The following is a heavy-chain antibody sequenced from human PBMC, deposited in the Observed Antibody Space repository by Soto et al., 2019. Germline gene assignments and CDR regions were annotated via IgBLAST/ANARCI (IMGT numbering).Heavy chain of an antibody. CDR1: GFTFSSYA. J-gene: IGHJ4*02. Sequence: PGGSLRLSCAAYGFTFSSYAMNWVLQAPGKXLEWVSSISGSGNYIYYADSVKGRFTFSRDNAKNSLYLHMNSLRAEDTAVYYCARDMEFCTNGLCYWFDYWGQGTLVTVSS. D-gene: IGHD2-8*01. V-gene: IGHV3-21*01. CDR2: ISGSGNYI. CDR3: ARDMEFCTNGLCYWFDY.